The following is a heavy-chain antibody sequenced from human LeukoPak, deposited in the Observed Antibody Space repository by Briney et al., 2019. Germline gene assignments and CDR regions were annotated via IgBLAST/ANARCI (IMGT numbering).Heavy chain of an antibody. D-gene: IGHD3-22*01. J-gene: IGHJ4*02. CDR1: GFTFDDYG. CDR3: ARDRGRNYYDSSGYYHGSDY. Sequence: PGGSLRLSCAASGFTFDDYGMSWVRQAPGKGLEWVSGINWNGGSTGYADSVKGRFTISRDNAKNSLYLQMNSLRAEDTALYHCARDRGRNYYDSSGYYHGSDYWGQGTLVTVSS. CDR2: INWNGGST. V-gene: IGHV3-20*01.